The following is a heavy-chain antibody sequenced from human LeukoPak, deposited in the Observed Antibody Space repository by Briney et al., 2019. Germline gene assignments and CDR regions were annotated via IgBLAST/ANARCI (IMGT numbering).Heavy chain of an antibody. CDR2: ITGSGGST. V-gene: IGHV3-23*01. Sequence: GGSLRLSCAASGFTFSNYAVNWVRQAPGKGLEWVSTITGSGGSTFYADSVKGRFTISRDNSMDTLYLQMSSLRAEDTAVYYCAKDRERYYDSSGYYWGYYFDSWGQGILVTVST. D-gene: IGHD3-22*01. CDR3: AKDRERYYDSSGYYWGYYFDS. CDR1: GFTFSNYA. J-gene: IGHJ4*02.